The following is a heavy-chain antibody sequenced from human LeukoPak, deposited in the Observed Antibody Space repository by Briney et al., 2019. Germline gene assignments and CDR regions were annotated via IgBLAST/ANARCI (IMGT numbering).Heavy chain of an antibody. CDR2: ISGSSSYI. CDR1: GFTFSSYS. V-gene: IGHV3-21*01. D-gene: IGHD3-16*02. J-gene: IGHJ3*02. Sequence: GGSLRLSCAASGFTFSSYSTNWVRQAPGKGLEWVSSISGSSSYIYYADSVKGRFTISRHNAKNSLYLQMNSLRAEDTAVYYCARVPAGVIGMKDAFDIWGLGTMVTVSS. CDR3: ARVPAGVIGMKDAFDI.